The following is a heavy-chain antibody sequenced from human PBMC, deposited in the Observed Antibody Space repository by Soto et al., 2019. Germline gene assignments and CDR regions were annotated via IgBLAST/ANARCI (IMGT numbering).Heavy chain of an antibody. D-gene: IGHD3-9*01. V-gene: IGHV3-48*01. CDR2: ISSSSSTI. J-gene: IGHJ3*02. CDR1: GFTFSSYN. CDR3: ARDRSGDVLPGRWNDAFNI. Sequence: EVQLVESGGGLVQPGGSLRLSCAASGFTFSSYNMNWVRQAPGKGLEWVSYISSSSSTIYYADSVKGRFTMSRDNAKNSLYLQMNRLRAEDTAVYYCARDRSGDVLPGRWNDAFNIWGQGTMVTVSS.